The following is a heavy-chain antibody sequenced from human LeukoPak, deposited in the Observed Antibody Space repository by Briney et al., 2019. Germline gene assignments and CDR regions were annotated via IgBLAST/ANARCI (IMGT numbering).Heavy chain of an antibody. CDR2: ISSSGSGGNT. J-gene: IGHJ6*02. CDR3: AKVSGGGLYYDGMDV. D-gene: IGHD1-14*01. V-gene: IGHV3-23*01. Sequence: PGGSLRLSCAASGVTLSSYAMSWARQAPGKGLEWVSGISSSGSGGNTYYADSVKGRFTISRDSSKNTLLLHMNTLRAEDTAIYYCAKVSGGGLYYDGMDVWGQGTTVTVSS. CDR1: GVTLSSYA.